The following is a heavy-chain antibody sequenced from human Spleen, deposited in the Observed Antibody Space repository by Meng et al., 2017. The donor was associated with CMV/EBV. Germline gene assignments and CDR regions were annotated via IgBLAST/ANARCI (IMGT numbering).Heavy chain of an antibody. J-gene: IGHJ4*02. CDR2: SSYTASA. D-gene: IGHD1-26*01. Sequence: GGSISSGSDYWGWIRQPPGRGLEWIGSSSYTASAFYNRSLKSRVTISLDTSRNHFSLKLTSVTAADTAVYYCARQGSGSYLSGHFDYWGQGTLVTVSS. V-gene: IGHV4-39*01. CDR1: GGSISSGSDY. CDR3: ARQGSGSYLSGHFDY.